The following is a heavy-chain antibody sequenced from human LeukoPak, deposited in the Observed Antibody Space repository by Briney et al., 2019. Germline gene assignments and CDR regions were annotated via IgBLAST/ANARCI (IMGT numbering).Heavy chain of an antibody. CDR2: ISSSSSTI. V-gene: IGHV3-48*04. J-gene: IGHJ4*02. CDR1: GFTFSSYS. Sequence: GGPLRLSCAASGFTFSSYSMNWVRQAPGKGLEWVSYISSSSSTIYYADSVKGRFTISRDNAKNSLYLQMNSLRAEDTAVYYCARDSLSSGYYYLFDYWGQGTLVTVSS. CDR3: ARDSLSSGYYYLFDY. D-gene: IGHD3-22*01.